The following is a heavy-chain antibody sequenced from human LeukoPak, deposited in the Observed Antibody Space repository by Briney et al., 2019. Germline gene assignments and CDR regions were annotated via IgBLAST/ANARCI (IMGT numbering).Heavy chain of an antibody. Sequence: GGSLRLSCAASGFTVSTSYMSWVRQAPGKGLEWVSAIHFGGTTYYADSVKGRFTVSRDNSKNTLYLQMNSLRAEDTSLYYCARDGARWPFEYWGQGTLVTVSS. J-gene: IGHJ4*02. V-gene: IGHV3-53*01. CDR3: ARDGARWPFEY. CDR1: GFTVSTSY. D-gene: IGHD4-23*01. CDR2: IHFGGTT.